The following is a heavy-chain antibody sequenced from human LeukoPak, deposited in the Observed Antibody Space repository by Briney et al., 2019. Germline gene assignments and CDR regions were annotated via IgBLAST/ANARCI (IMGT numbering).Heavy chain of an antibody. CDR1: GGSISSDY. D-gene: IGHD6-13*01. Sequence: SETLSLTCTVSGGSISSDYWSWIRQPPGKGLEWIGYISYSGSTNYNPSLRSRVTISVDRSKNQFSLRLSSVTAADTAVYYCAREARLAAAMWMDVRGQGTTVTVSS. J-gene: IGHJ6*02. CDR2: ISYSGST. CDR3: AREARLAAAMWMDV. V-gene: IGHV4-59*12.